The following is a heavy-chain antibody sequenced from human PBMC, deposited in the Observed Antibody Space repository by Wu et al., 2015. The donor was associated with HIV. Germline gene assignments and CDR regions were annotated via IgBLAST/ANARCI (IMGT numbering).Heavy chain of an antibody. CDR1: GGTFSSDA. CDR2: MNPNSGGT. V-gene: IGHV1-2*02. Sequence: QVQLVQSGAEVKEPGSSVKVSCKASGGTFSSDAVNWVRQAPGQRPEWMGWMNPNSGGTTYAPKFQDRITMTRDTSTSTAYLEVRSLRSDDTAVYYCARDYCSGGFCHYFFDSWGQGTLVTVSS. J-gene: IGHJ4*02. CDR3: ARDYCSGGFCHYFFDS. D-gene: IGHD2-15*01.